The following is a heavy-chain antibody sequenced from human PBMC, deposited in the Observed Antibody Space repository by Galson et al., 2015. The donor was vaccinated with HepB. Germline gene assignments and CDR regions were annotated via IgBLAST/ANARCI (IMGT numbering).Heavy chain of an antibody. J-gene: IGHJ4*02. V-gene: IGHV3-33*01. Sequence: SLRLSCAASGFTFSSYGMHWVRQAPGKGLEWVAVIWYDGSNKYYADSVKGRFTISRDNSKNTLYLQMNSLRAEDTAVYYCARASDYDFWSGYWGGFDYWGQGTLVTVSS. CDR1: GFTFSSYG. D-gene: IGHD3-3*01. CDR3: ARASDYDFWSGYWGGFDY. CDR2: IWYDGSNK.